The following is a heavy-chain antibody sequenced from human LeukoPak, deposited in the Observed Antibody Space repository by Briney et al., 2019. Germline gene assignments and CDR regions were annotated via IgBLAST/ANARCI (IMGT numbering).Heavy chain of an antibody. J-gene: IGHJ5*02. CDR3: ARGKGGIPAAMTNWFDP. D-gene: IGHD2-2*01. Sequence: PSETLSLTCTVSGGSISSSSYYWGWIRQPPGKGLEWIGSIYYSGSTYYNPSLKSRVTISVDTSKNQFSLKLSSVTAADTAVYYCARGKGGIPAAMTNWFDPWGQGTLVTVSS. V-gene: IGHV4-39*01. CDR2: IYYSGST. CDR1: GGSISSSSYY.